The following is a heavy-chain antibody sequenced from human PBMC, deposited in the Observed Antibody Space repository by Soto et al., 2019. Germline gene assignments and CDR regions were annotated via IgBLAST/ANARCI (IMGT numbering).Heavy chain of an antibody. CDR1: GFTFSTYS. J-gene: IGHJ2*01. D-gene: IGHD3-22*01. Sequence: GGSLRLSCAASGFTFSTYSMSWVRQAPGKGLEWVSYISSSSSTIYYADSVKGRFTISRDNAKNSLYLQMNSLRDEDTAVYYCVRALYYYDSSGYGYWYFDLWGRGTLVTVSS. V-gene: IGHV3-48*02. CDR3: VRALYYYDSSGYGYWYFDL. CDR2: ISSSSSTI.